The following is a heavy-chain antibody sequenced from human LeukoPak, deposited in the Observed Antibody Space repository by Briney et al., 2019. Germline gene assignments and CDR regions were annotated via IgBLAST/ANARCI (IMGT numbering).Heavy chain of an antibody. D-gene: IGHD6-19*01. CDR2: ISGSGGST. CDR1: GFTFSSYA. V-gene: IGHV3-23*01. CDR3: AREPERSTGLYSDAFDM. Sequence: GGSLRLSCAASGFTFSSYAMSWVRQAPGKGLEWVSAISGSGGSTYYADSVKGRFTISRDNAKNSLFLQMNSLRVDDTAVYYCAREPERSTGLYSDAFDMWGQGTMVTVSS. J-gene: IGHJ3*02.